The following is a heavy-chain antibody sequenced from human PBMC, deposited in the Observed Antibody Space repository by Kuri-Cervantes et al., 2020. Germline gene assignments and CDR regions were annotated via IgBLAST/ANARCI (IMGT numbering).Heavy chain of an antibody. D-gene: IGHD1-7*01. V-gene: IGHV3-33*01. CDR1: GFTFSSYG. J-gene: IGHJ4*02. CDR3: ARDTGWNYVTGLFDY. Sequence: GGSLRLSCAASGFTFSSYGMHWVRQAPGKGLEWVAVIWYDGSNKYYADSVKGRFTISRDNSKNTLYLQMNSLRAEDTAVYYCARDTGWNYVTGLFDYWGQGTLVTVSS. CDR2: IWYDGSNK.